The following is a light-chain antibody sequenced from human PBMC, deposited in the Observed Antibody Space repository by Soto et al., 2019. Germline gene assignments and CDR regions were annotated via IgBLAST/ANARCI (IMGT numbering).Light chain of an antibody. J-gene: IGKJ1*01. V-gene: IGKV3-20*01. CDR3: HQYDSSPWP. CDR2: GAS. Sequence: EIGWTQSPGTLSLSPGERATLSSRASQSVRRSYLAWYQQKPGQAPRLLIYGASSRSTGIPDRFSGRGSGTDFTLTISSLEHDDLAVYYCHQYDSSPWPFGQGPKVQI. CDR1: QSVRRSY.